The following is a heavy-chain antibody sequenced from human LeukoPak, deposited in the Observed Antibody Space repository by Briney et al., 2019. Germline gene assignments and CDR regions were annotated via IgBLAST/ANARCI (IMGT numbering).Heavy chain of an antibody. CDR3: ASDPESLTCFDL. Sequence: PGGSLRLSCAASGVTFSSYWMSWVRQAPGKGVEWVANIKQEGSEKYYVESVEGRFTISIDNAKNSLYLRMNSPRAEDTALYYCASDPESLTCFDLWGQGTLVTVSS. CDR1: GVTFSSYW. V-gene: IGHV3-7*01. J-gene: IGHJ5*02. D-gene: IGHD1-14*01. CDR2: IKQEGSEK.